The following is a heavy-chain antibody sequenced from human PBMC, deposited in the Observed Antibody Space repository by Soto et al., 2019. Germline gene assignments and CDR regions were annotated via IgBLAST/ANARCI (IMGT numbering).Heavy chain of an antibody. CDR2: ISTSSSYR. CDR1: GFTFSDYY. Sequence: QVQLVESGGGLVKPGGSLRLSCAASGFTFSDYYMSWIRQAPGKGLEWLSYISTSSSYRNYADSVKGRFTISKDNAKNSLYLQMNRLRVEDTAVYYCEREGPGTSTWYVDSWGQGTLVTVSS. J-gene: IGHJ4*02. CDR3: EREGPGTSTWYVDS. V-gene: IGHV3-11*05. D-gene: IGHD6-13*01.